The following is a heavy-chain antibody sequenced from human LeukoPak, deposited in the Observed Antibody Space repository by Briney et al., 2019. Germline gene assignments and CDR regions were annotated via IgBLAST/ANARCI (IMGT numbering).Heavy chain of an antibody. Sequence: SETLSLTCAVYGVSFSGYYWSWLRQPPGKGLEWIGEINHSGSTNYNPSLKSRVTISVDTSKNQFSLKLSSVTAADTAVYYCARDLYGDYAFDIWGQGTLVTVSS. J-gene: IGHJ3*02. CDR1: GVSFSGYY. CDR2: INHSGST. D-gene: IGHD4-17*01. CDR3: ARDLYGDYAFDI. V-gene: IGHV4-34*01.